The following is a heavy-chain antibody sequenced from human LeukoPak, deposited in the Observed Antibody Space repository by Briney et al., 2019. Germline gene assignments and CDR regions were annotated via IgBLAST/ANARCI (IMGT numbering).Heavy chain of an antibody. CDR1: GGSFSGYY. CDR2: INHSGST. Sequence: SETLSLTCAVYGGSFSGYYWSWIRQPPGKGLEWIGEINHSGSTNYNPSLKSRVTISVDTSKNQFSLKLSSVTAADTAVYYCARGDDSSGWYANDYWGQGTLVTVSS. CDR3: ARGDDSSGWYANDY. J-gene: IGHJ4*02. D-gene: IGHD6-19*01. V-gene: IGHV4-34*01.